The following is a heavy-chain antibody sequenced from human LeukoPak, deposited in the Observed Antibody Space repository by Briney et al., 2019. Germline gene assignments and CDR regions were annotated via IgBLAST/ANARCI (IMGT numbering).Heavy chain of an antibody. V-gene: IGHV3-21*01. CDR2: ISSSSSYI. D-gene: IGHD4-11*01. Sequence: GGSLRLSCSASGFTFSSYSMNWVRQAPGKGLEWVSSISSSSSYIYYADSVKGRFTISRDNAKNSLYLQMNSLRAEDTAVYYCARDLTTVTAVGYWGQGTLVTVSS. J-gene: IGHJ4*02. CDR3: ARDLTTVTAVGY. CDR1: GFTFSSYS.